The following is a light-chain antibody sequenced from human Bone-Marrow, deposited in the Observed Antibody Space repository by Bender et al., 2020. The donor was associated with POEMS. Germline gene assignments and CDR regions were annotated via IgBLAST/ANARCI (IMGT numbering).Light chain of an antibody. CDR3: QSYDSSLSGFV. V-gene: IGLV1-40*01. CDR2: GNI. Sequence: QSVLTQPPSVSEVPGQRVTISCTGSRSNIGAGYDVNWYQQLPGTGPKLLIYGNINRPSGVPDRFSGSKSGTSASLAITGLQAEDEADYYCQSYDSSLSGFVFGTGTKVTVL. CDR1: RSNIGAGYD. J-gene: IGLJ1*01.